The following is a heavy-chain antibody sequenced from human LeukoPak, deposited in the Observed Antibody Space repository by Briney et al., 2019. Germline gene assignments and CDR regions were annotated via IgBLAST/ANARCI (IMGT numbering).Heavy chain of an antibody. Sequence: ASVKVSCKVSGFTFTGYYMHWVRQAPGQGLEWMGWITPNSGGTNYAQKFQGWVTMTRDTSISTAYMELSRLRSDDTAVYYCARAPDRYSGSYYDYWGQGTLVTVSS. CDR3: ARAPDRYSGSYYDY. CDR1: GFTFTGYY. V-gene: IGHV1-2*04. J-gene: IGHJ4*02. D-gene: IGHD1-26*01. CDR2: ITPNSGGT.